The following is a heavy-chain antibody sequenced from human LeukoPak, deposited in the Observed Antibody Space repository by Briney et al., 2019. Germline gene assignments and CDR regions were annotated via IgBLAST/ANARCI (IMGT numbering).Heavy chain of an antibody. CDR3: ASAVAGRNYYYYMDV. CDR2: IYYSGNT. Sequence: PSETLSLTCTVSGGSIRSYFWSWIRQPPGKGLEWIGYIYYSGNTNYNPSLKGRVTMSVDTSENQFSLKLSSVTAADTAVYYCASAVAGRNYYYYMDVWAKGTTVTVSS. J-gene: IGHJ6*03. V-gene: IGHV4-59*01. D-gene: IGHD6-6*01. CDR1: GGSIRSYF.